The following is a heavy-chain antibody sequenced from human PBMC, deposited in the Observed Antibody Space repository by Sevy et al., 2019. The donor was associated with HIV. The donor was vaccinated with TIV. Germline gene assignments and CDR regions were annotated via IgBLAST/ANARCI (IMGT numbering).Heavy chain of an antibody. CDR2: IFGARGVI. D-gene: IGHD3-22*01. CDR3: AGGCYDSSGSFDAFDI. CDR1: GFTFTNYA. J-gene: IGHJ3*02. V-gene: IGHV3-23*01. Sequence: GGSLRLSCAASGFTFTNYAMNWVRQAPGKGLEWVSTIFGARGVIYDADSLKGRFTISRDNSKNTLYLQMDSLRAEDTAVYYCAGGCYDSSGSFDAFDIWGQGTMVTVSS.